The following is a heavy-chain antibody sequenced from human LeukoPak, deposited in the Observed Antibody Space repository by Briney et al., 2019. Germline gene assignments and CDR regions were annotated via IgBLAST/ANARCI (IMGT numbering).Heavy chain of an antibody. V-gene: IGHV4-59*08. CDR1: GGSISSYY. D-gene: IGHD6-13*01. CDR3: ANEIAAAGTGYFQH. J-gene: IGHJ1*01. CDR2: IHYSGST. Sequence: PSETLSLTCTVSGGSISSYYWSWIRQPPGKGLEWIGHIHYSGSTNYNPSLKSRVTISVDTSKNQFSLKLSSVTAADTAVYYCANEIAAAGTGYFQHWGQGTLVTVSS.